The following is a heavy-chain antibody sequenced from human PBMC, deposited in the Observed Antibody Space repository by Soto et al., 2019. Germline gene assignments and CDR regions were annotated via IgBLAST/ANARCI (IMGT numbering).Heavy chain of an antibody. V-gene: IGHV4-59*01. CDR1: GDSISTFY. D-gene: IGHD3-22*01. CDR2: VYYTGST. J-gene: IGHJ4*02. Sequence: SETLSLTCTVSGDSISTFYWGWMRQSPGKELEWIGYVYYTGSTNYNPSLKSRVTISVDRSKNQFSLKLTSANAADTAVYYCARGRTVRNYADDSSDYFYFFDYWGQGXQVTVSS. CDR3: ARGRTVRNYADDSSDYFYFFDY.